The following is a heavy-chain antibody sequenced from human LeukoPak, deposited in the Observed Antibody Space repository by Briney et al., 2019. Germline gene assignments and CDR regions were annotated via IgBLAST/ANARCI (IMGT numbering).Heavy chain of an antibody. CDR1: GGTFSSYA. Sequence: RASVKVSCKASGGTFSSYAISWVRQAPGQGLEWMGRIIPILGIANYAQKFQGRVTITADKSTSTAYMELSSLRSEDTAVYYCARDDESSSWYGIDAFDIWGQGTMVTVSS. J-gene: IGHJ3*02. CDR2: IIPILGIA. CDR3: ARDDESSSWYGIDAFDI. V-gene: IGHV1-69*04. D-gene: IGHD6-13*01.